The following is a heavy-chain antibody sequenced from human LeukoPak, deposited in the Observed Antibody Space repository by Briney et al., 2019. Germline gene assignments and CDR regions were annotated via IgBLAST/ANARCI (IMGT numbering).Heavy chain of an antibody. V-gene: IGHV3-15*01. D-gene: IGHD3-10*01. Sequence: GGSLRLSCAASAFTFSNAWMSWDRQAEGKGLEWVGRTKSKTDGGTTDYAAPVKGRFTISRDDSKNTLYLQMNSLKGEDTAVYYCTTDRYYYYGSWSSIGYFDYWGQGTLVTVSS. J-gene: IGHJ4*02. CDR2: TKSKTDGGTT. CDR1: AFTFSNAW. CDR3: TTDRYYYYGSWSSIGYFDY.